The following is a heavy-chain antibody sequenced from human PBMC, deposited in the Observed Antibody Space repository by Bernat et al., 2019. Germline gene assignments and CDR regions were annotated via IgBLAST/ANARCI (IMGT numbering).Heavy chain of an antibody. Sequence: QVQLVESGGGVVQPGRSLRLSCAASGFTFSSYGMHWVHQAPGKGLEWVAVISYDGSNKYYADSVKGRFTISRDNSKNTLYLQMNSLRAEDTAVYYCAKDRGYCSGGSCYVYGMDVWGQGTTVTVSS. CDR3: AKDRGYCSGGSCYVYGMDV. J-gene: IGHJ6*02. V-gene: IGHV3-30*18. CDR1: GFTFSSYG. CDR2: ISYDGSNK. D-gene: IGHD2-15*01.